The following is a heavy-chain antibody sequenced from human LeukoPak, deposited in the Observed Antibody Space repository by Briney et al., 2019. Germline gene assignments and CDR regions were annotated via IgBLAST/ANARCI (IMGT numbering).Heavy chain of an antibody. CDR1: GGSISSGDYY. V-gene: IGHV4-30-4*08. CDR2: IYYSGST. Sequence: PSQTLSLTCTVSGGSISSGDYYWSWIRQPPGKGLEWIGYIYYSGSTYYNPSLKSRVTISVDTSKNQFSLKLSTVTAADTAVYYCARGLGGGYTYFDYWGQGPLVTVSS. D-gene: IGHD5-24*01. CDR3: ARGLGGGYTYFDY. J-gene: IGHJ4*02.